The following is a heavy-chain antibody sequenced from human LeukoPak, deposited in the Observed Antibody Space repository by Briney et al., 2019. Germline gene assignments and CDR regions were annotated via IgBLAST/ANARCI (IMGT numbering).Heavy chain of an antibody. V-gene: IGHV4-34*01. CDR1: GGSSSGYY. CDR3: ARGDDYGDFNFDY. J-gene: IGHJ4*02. D-gene: IGHD4-17*01. Sequence: SETLSLTCAVYGGSSSGYYWSWIRQPPGKGLEWIGEINHSGSTNYNTSLKSRVTISVDTSKKQFSLKLSSVTAADTAVYYCARGDDYGDFNFDYWGQGTLVTVSS. CDR2: INHSGST.